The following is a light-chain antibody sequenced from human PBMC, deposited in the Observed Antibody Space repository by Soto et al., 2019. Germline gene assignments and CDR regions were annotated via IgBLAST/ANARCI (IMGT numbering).Light chain of an antibody. CDR1: QSVSSN. V-gene: IGKV3-15*01. CDR3: QQYNNWPPLT. CDR2: GAS. J-gene: IGKJ4*01. Sequence: EIVMTQSPATLSVSPGERATLSCRASQSVSSNLAWYQQKPGQAPRLLIYGASTRATGIPARFSGSASATEFTLTISSLQSEDFAVYYCQQYNNWPPLTFGGGTKVEIK.